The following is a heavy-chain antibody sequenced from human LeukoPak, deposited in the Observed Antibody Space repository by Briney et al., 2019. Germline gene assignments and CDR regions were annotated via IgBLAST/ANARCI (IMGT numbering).Heavy chain of an antibody. CDR3: ARVAASAFDI. Sequence: GGSLRLSCAASRFTFGTYAMSWVRQAPGKGLEWVSSISSSSSYIYYADSVKGRFTISRDNAKNSLYLQMNSLRAEDTAVYYCARVAASAFDIWGQGTMVTVSS. J-gene: IGHJ3*02. CDR2: ISSSSSYI. CDR1: RFTFGTYA. V-gene: IGHV3-21*01.